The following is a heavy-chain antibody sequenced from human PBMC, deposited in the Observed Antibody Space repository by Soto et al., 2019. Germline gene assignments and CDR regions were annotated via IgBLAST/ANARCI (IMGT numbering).Heavy chain of an antibody. CDR2: ISGSGGST. CDR3: AKDLKAARLGGYFDY. CDR1: GFTFSSYA. D-gene: IGHD6-6*01. V-gene: IGHV3-23*01. Sequence: GGSLRLSCAASGFTFSSYAMSWVRQAPGKGLEWVSAISGSGGSTYYADSVKGRFTISRDNSKNTLYLQMNSLRAEDTAVYYCAKDLKAARLGGYFDYWGQGTLVTVSS. J-gene: IGHJ4*02.